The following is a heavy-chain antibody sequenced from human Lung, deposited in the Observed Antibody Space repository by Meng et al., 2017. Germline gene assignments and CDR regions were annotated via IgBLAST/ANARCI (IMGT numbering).Heavy chain of an antibody. CDR3: ARGPTTMAHDFDY. D-gene: IGHD4-11*01. Sequence: QARLQQLVAGLLKPSETLSLTCVVSGGSFSDYYWSWIRQPPGKGLEWIGEINHSGSTNYNPSLESRATISVDTSQNNLSLKLSSVTAADSAVYYCARGPTTMAHDFDYWGQGTLVTVFS. J-gene: IGHJ4*02. CDR1: GGSFSDYY. CDR2: INHSGST. V-gene: IGHV4-34*01.